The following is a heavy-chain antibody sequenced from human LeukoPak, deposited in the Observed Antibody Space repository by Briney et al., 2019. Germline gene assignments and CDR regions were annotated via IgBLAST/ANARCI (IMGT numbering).Heavy chain of an antibody. CDR2: IWYDGSNK. CDR1: GFTFSSYG. V-gene: IGHV3-33*01. CDR3: ARAIDDYYYYYYMDV. J-gene: IGHJ6*03. Sequence: GRSLRLSCAASGFTFSSYGMHWVRQAPGKGLEWVAVIWYDGSNKYYADSVKGRFTISRDNSKNTLYLQMNGLRAEDTAVYYCARAIDDYYYYYYMDVWGKGTTVTVSS.